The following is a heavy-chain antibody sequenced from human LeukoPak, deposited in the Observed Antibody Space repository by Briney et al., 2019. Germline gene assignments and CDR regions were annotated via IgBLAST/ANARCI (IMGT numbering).Heavy chain of an antibody. CDR3: AKVQMSTGWTFDF. Sequence: GGSLRLSCAASGFTFKNYAMSWDRQAPGKGLEWVSSIDGSGDNRYYADSVKGRFTISRDNSGNTLYLQLRGLGAEDTATYYCAKVQMSTGWTFDFWGQGSLVTVSS. V-gene: IGHV3-23*01. CDR1: GFTFKNYA. D-gene: IGHD2-2*01. CDR2: IDGSGDNR. J-gene: IGHJ4*02.